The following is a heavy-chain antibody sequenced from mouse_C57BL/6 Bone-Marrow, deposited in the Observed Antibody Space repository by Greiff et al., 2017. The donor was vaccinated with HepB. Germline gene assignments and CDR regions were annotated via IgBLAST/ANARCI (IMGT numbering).Heavy chain of an antibody. CDR1: GYTFTSYW. Sequence: QVQLQQPGAELVKPGASVKLSCKASGYTFTSYWMHWVKQRPGQGLEWIEMIHPNSGSTNYNEKFKSKATLTVDKSCSTAYMQLSSLTSEDSAVYYCARWRHYYVSSLGYFDYWGQGTTLTVSS. D-gene: IGHD1-1*01. CDR3: ARWRHYYVSSLGYFDY. V-gene: IGHV1-64*01. CDR2: IHPNSGST. J-gene: IGHJ2*01.